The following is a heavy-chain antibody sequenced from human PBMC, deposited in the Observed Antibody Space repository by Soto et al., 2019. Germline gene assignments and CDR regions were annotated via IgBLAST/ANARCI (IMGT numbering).Heavy chain of an antibody. CDR1: GGSFSDYY. D-gene: IGHD3-16*02. CDR3: ARGLYDYVWGSYRLNAFDI. CDR2: INHSGSS. J-gene: IGHJ3*02. V-gene: IGHV4-34*01. Sequence: QVQLQQWGAGLLKPSETLSLTCAVYGGSFSDYYWNWIRQPPGKGLEWIGEINHSGSSNYNRSLKRRVTISVDTSKNQFSLKLSSVTAADTAVYYCARGLYDYVWGSYRLNAFDIWGQGTMVTVSS.